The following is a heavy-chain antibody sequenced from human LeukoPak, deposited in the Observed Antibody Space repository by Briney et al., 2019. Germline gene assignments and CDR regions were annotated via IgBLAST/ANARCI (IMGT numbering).Heavy chain of an antibody. Sequence: ASVKVSRKASGFTFTTYGISWVQQAPGQGLEWMGWINTYNGNTNTDYAQKLQGRVTMTTDTSTSTAYMELSSLRSEDTAVYYCARDRRYCSGGSCYGLNAFDIWGQGTMVTVSS. CDR2: INTYNGNT. CDR3: ARDRRYCSGGSCYGLNAFDI. V-gene: IGHV1-18*01. J-gene: IGHJ3*02. D-gene: IGHD2-15*01. CDR1: GFTFTTYG.